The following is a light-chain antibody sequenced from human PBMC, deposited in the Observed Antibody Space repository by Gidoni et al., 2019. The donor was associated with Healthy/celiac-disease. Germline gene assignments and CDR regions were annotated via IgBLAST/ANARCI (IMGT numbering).Light chain of an antibody. Sequence: EIVLTQSPGTLSLSPGERATLSCRASQSVSSSSLAWYQRKPGQAPRLLIYGASCRATGIPDRFSGSGSGTDFTLTISRLEPEDFAVYYCQHYGSSPRFGQGTKVEIK. CDR2: GAS. V-gene: IGKV3-20*01. CDR3: QHYGSSPR. CDR1: QSVSSSS. J-gene: IGKJ1*01.